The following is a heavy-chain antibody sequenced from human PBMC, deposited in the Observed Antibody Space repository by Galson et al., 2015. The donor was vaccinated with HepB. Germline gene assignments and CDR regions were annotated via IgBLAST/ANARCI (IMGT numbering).Heavy chain of an antibody. CDR1: GYTFTSYD. CDR3: ARDGTYSGSQGD. Sequence: SVKVSCKASGYTFTSYDINWVRQATGQGLEWMGWMNPNSGNTGYAQKFQGRVTMTRNTSISTAYMELSSLRSEDTAVYYCARDGTYSGSQGDWGQGTLVTVSS. V-gene: IGHV1-8*01. D-gene: IGHD1-26*01. J-gene: IGHJ4*02. CDR2: MNPNSGNT.